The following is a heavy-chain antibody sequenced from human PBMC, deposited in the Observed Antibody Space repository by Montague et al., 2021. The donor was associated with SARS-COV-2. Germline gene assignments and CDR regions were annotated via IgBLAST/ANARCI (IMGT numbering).Heavy chain of an antibody. CDR3: ARHAPFSDNYRRYPFNFDF. CDR2: IYFSGSA. CDR1: GGAISTSSFH. D-gene: IGHD1-1*01. J-gene: IGHJ4*02. V-gene: IGHV4-39*01. Sequence: SKTLSLTCTVSGGAISTSSFHWGWVRQSPGKGLEWIATIYFSGSAYYNPSLKSRVSISIDTSKNKFSLQLTSVTAADTAVYYCARHAPFSDNYRRYPFNFDFWGQGTLVTVSS.